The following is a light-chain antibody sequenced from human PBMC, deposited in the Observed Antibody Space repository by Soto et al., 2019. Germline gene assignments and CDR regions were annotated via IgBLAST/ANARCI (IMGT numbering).Light chain of an antibody. Sequence: QSVLTQPPSVSGAPGQTVTISCSGSSSNIGNNYVFWYQQLPGTATKLLIYENDKRPSGIPDRFSGSKSGTSATLGITGLQTGHEADYYCATWDRSLSVRVFCGGTKLTVL. CDR2: END. V-gene: IGLV1-51*02. J-gene: IGLJ2*01. CDR1: SSNIGNNY. CDR3: ATWDRSLSVRV.